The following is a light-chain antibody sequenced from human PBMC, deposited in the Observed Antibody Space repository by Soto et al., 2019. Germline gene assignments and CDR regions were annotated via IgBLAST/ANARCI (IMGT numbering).Light chain of an antibody. CDR2: GAS. Sequence: EIVMTQSPATLSVSPGERATLSCRASQSVSSNLAWYQQKPGQAPRLLIYGASTRATGIPARFSGSGSGTEFTLTISSLQSEDVAVDYCQQRSSSPITFGQGTRLEIK. V-gene: IGKV3-15*01. J-gene: IGKJ5*01. CDR3: QQRSSSPIT. CDR1: QSVSSN.